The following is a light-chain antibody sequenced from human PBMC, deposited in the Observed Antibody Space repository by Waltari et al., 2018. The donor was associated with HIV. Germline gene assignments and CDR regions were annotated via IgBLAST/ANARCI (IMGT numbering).Light chain of an antibody. CDR2: DVS. CDR1: SSDIGGYNY. J-gene: IGLJ3*02. Sequence: QSALTQPASVSGSPGQSITISCTGTSSDIGGYNYVSWYQQHPGKAPKLIIYDVSKRPSGVSNRFSGSKSGNTASLTISGLQAEDETDYYCCSYAGSRTWVFGGGTKLTVV. CDR3: CSYAGSRTWV. V-gene: IGLV2-23*02.